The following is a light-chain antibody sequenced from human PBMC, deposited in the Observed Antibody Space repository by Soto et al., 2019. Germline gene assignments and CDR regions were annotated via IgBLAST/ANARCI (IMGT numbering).Light chain of an antibody. J-gene: IGKJ4*01. CDR1: QSVLYSSDNKNY. Sequence: DIVMTQSPDSLAVSLGERATINCKSSQSVLYSSDNKNYLAWYQQKPGQPPKLLIYWASTREFGVPDRFSGSGSGTDFTLTTNSLQAEDVVFYCGQHYYFTPLIFGGGPRVEIK. CDR3: QHYYFTPLI. V-gene: IGKV4-1*01. CDR2: WAS.